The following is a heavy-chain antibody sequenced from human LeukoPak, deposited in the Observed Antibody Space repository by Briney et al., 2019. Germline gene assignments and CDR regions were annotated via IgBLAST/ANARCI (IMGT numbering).Heavy chain of an antibody. CDR1: GASVSSASY. CDR2: IYNGVDT. V-gene: IGHV4-61*01. D-gene: IGHD1-26*01. Sequence: NTSETLSLTCTVSGASVSSASYWTWIRQPPGKGVEWIAHIYNGVDTNYNPSLKSRVTISVDTSKNQSSLRLNSVTAADTAVYYCARSRAFNSGAFDPWGQGSLVTVSS. J-gene: IGHJ5*02. CDR3: ARSRAFNSGAFDP.